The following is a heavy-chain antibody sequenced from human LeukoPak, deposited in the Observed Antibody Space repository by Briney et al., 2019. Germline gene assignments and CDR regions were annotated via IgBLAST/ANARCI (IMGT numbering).Heavy chain of an antibody. CDR1: GFTFSSYV. D-gene: IGHD6-19*01. J-gene: IGHJ6*03. Sequence: GGSLRLSCAASGFTFSSYVMHWVRQAPGKGLEWVAVISYDGSNKYYADSVKGRFTISRDNSKNTLYLQMNSLRAEDTAVYYCAKVGDSSGWASYYYYYMDVWGKGTTVTVSS. CDR2: ISYDGSNK. CDR3: AKVGDSSGWASYYYYYMDV. V-gene: IGHV3-30*18.